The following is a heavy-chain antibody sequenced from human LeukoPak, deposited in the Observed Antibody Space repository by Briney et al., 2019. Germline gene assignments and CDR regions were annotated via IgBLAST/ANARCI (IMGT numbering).Heavy chain of an antibody. J-gene: IGHJ4*02. D-gene: IGHD2-15*01. CDR2: INHSGNT. V-gene: IGHV4-34*01. CDR3: ARVYCSGGSCYVDY. CDR1: GESFSGYY. Sequence: PSETLSLTCAVYGESFSGYYWSWIRQPPGKGLEWIGEINHSGNTNYNPSLKSRVTISLVTSKNQFSLNLNSVTAADTAVYYCARVYCSGGSCYVDYWGQGTLVTVSS.